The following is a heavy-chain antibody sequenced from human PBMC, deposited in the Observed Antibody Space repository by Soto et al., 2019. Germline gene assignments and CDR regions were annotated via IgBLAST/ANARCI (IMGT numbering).Heavy chain of an antibody. CDR2: IYYSGST. J-gene: IGHJ5*02. V-gene: IGHV4-59*01. CDR3: ARAHRGLRIDWFDP. CDR1: GGSISSYY. Sequence: SETLSLTCTVSGGSISSYYWSWIRQPPGKGLEWIGYIYYSGSTNYNPSLKSRVTISVDTSKNQFSLKLSSVTAAGTAVYYCARAHRGLRIDWFDPWGQGTLVTVSS. D-gene: IGHD4-17*01.